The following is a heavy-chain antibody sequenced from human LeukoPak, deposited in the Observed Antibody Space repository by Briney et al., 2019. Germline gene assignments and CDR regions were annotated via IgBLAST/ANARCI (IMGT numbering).Heavy chain of an antibody. V-gene: IGHV1-18*01. CDR1: GYTFTGYG. J-gene: IGHJ5*02. D-gene: IGHD6-13*01. CDR3: AIREAAGLFLFDP. CDR2: ISAYNGNT. Sequence: ASVKVSCKASGYTFTGYGISWVRQAPGQGLEWMGWISAYNGNTNYAQKLQGRVTMTTDTSTSTAYMELRSLRSDDTAVYYCAIREAAGLFLFDPWGQGTLVTVSS.